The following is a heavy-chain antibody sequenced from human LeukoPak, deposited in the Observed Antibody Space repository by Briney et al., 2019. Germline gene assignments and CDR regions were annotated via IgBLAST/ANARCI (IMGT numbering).Heavy chain of an antibody. Sequence: GGSLRLSCAASGLTVSSNYMSWVRQAPGKGLEWVSVIYSGGSTYYADSVKGRFTISRDNSKNTLYLQMNSLRAEDTAVYYCARFEMATNYFDYWGQGTLVTVSS. V-gene: IGHV3-66*01. D-gene: IGHD5-12*01. CDR2: IYSGGST. CDR3: ARFEMATNYFDY. J-gene: IGHJ4*02. CDR1: GLTVSSNY.